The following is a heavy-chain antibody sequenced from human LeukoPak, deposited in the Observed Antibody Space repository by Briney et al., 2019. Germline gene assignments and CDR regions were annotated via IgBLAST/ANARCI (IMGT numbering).Heavy chain of an antibody. CDR2: IIPILGIA. CDR3: ARRPYYDSSGTEYFQH. D-gene: IGHD3-22*01. V-gene: IGHV1-69*04. Sequence: SVKVSCKASGGTFSSYAISWVRQAPGQGLEWMGRIIPILGIANYAQKFQGRVTITADKSTNTAYMELRSLRSEDTAVYYCARRPYYDSSGTEYFQHWGQGTLVTVSS. J-gene: IGHJ1*01. CDR1: GGTFSSYA.